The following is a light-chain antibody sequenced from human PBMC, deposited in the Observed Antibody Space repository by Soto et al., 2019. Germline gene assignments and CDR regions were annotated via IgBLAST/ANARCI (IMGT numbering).Light chain of an antibody. J-gene: IGKJ1*01. CDR2: KAS. CDR1: QSISRW. Sequence: DIPMTQSPSTLSASVEDRVTITCRASQSISRWLAWYPEKPGKAPKVLIYKASGLESGGPSRFSGSGSGTEFTLTISSLQADDFATYYCQQYNTYRWTFGQGTKGETK. CDR3: QQYNTYRWT. V-gene: IGKV1-5*03.